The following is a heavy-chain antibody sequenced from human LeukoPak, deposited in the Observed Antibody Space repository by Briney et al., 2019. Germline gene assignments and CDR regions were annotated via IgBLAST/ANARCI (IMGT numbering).Heavy chain of an antibody. CDR3: ARVYRYSGNYYTGGADY. CDR1: GFTFSDYY. J-gene: IGHJ4*02. Sequence: GGYLRLSCAASGFTFSDYYMSWIRQTPGMGLEWVSYISSSGSTIYYADPVKGRFTISRDNAGNSLYLQMNSLRAEDTAVYYCARVYRYSGNYYTGGADYWGQGTLVTVSS. D-gene: IGHD1-26*01. CDR2: ISSSGSTI. V-gene: IGHV3-11*01.